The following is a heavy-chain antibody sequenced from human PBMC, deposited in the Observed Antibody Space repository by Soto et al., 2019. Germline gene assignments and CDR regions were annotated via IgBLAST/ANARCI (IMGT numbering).Heavy chain of an antibody. V-gene: IGHV1-69*08. J-gene: IGHJ6*03. CDR1: GGSFSTYT. D-gene: IGHD1-1*01. Sequence: QVQLVQSGAEVKKPGSSVKVSCKASGGSFSTYTINWVRQAPGQGLEWMGRIIPVIGRGNYAQKFKGRVTITADKSTSTAYMELSSLRSEDTALYYWAGEDDDYYYLAVWGKGTTVTVSS. CDR3: AGEDDDYYYLAV. CDR2: IIPVIGRG.